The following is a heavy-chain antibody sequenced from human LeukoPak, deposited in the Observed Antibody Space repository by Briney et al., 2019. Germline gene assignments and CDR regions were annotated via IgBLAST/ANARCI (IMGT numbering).Heavy chain of an antibody. CDR1: GYTFTGHY. CDR2: ININSGGA. Sequence: GASVKVSCKASGYTFTGHYMHWVRQAPGQGLEWMGWININSGGANYAQKFQGRVTLTRDTSISTAYMELSRLRPDDTAVYFCVRTVAGGGYSRWDYWGQGTLVTVSS. J-gene: IGHJ4*02. D-gene: IGHD5-12*01. CDR3: VRTVAGGGYSRWDY. V-gene: IGHV1-2*02.